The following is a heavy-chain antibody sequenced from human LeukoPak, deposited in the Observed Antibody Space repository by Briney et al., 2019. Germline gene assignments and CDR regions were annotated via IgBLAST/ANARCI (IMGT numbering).Heavy chain of an antibody. Sequence: SETLSLTCTVSGGSISSYYWSWIRQPAGKGLEWLGRIYTSGSTNYNPSLKSRVTMSVDTSKNQFSLKLSSVTAADTAVYYCAREQLSSSPAEDAFDIWGQGTMVTVSS. CDR3: AREQLSSSPAEDAFDI. D-gene: IGHD6-6*01. CDR1: GGSISSYY. V-gene: IGHV4-4*07. CDR2: IYTSGST. J-gene: IGHJ3*02.